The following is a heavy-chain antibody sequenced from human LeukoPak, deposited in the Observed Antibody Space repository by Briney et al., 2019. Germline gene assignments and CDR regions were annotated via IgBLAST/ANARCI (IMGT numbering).Heavy chain of an antibody. CDR3: ARGISSGWYRFDY. Sequence: PSETLSLTCTVSGGSISSYYWSWIRQPPGKGLEWIGYIYYSGSTNYNPSLKSRVTISVDTSKNQFSLKLSSVTAADTAVYYCARGISSGWYRFDYWGQGTLVTVSS. J-gene: IGHJ4*02. D-gene: IGHD6-19*01. V-gene: IGHV4-59*12. CDR1: GGSISSYY. CDR2: IYYSGST.